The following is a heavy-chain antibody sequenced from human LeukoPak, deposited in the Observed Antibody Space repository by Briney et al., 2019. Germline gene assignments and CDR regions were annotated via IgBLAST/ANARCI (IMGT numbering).Heavy chain of an antibody. CDR3: ARNYYGSGSYYAHFDY. D-gene: IGHD3-10*01. J-gene: IGHJ4*02. CDR1: GDSVSSNRST. CDR2: TYYRYDWDN. V-gene: IGHV6-1*01. Sequence: SQTLSLTRAISGDSVSSNRSTWNWIRQSPSRGLEWLGRTYYRYDWDNDHAVSVKSQITVNPDTSKNQYSPQLNSVTPEDTAVYYCARNYYGSGSYYAHFDYWGQGTLVTVSS.